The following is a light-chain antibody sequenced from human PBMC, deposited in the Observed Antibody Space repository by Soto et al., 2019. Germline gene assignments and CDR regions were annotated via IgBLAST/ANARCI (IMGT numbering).Light chain of an antibody. CDR2: GAS. J-gene: IGKJ1*01. V-gene: IGKV3-20*01. CDR3: QQYGSSLWT. Sequence: IRFIHSPRTLSFSPGERARPSCRASQSVSSTYLAWYQQKPGQAPRLLIYGASSRATGIPDRFSGSGSGTDFTLTISRLEPEDFAVYYCQQYGSSLWTFGQGTKVDIK. CDR1: QSVSSTY.